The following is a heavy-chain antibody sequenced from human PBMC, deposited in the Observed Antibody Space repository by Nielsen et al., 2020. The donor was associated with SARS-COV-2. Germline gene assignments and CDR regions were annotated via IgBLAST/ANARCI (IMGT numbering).Heavy chain of an antibody. CDR1: GFTFSSYG. Sequence: GESLKISCAASGFTFSSYGMHWVRQAPGKGLEWVAVISYDGSNKYYADSVKGRFTISRDNSKNTLYLQMNSLRAEDTAVYYCAKDLLGMEPYSSGWYLGYFDYWGQGTLVTVSS. J-gene: IGHJ4*02. D-gene: IGHD6-19*01. CDR2: ISYDGSNK. V-gene: IGHV3-30*18. CDR3: AKDLLGMEPYSSGWYLGYFDY.